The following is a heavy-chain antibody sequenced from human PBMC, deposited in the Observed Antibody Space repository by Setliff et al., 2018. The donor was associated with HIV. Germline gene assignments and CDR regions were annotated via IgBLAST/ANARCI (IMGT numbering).Heavy chain of an antibody. Sequence: ASVKVSCKASGYNFTILGITWVRQAPGQGLEWMGWISAYNGNTNYAQKVQGRITLTIDTVTTTAYMDLRSLTSDDTAMYYCARAPPINFWSGYYTGPQGWFDSWGQGSLVTVSS. D-gene: IGHD3-3*01. J-gene: IGHJ5*01. CDR1: GYNFTILG. CDR3: ARAPPINFWSGYYTGPQGWFDS. V-gene: IGHV1-18*01. CDR2: ISAYNGNT.